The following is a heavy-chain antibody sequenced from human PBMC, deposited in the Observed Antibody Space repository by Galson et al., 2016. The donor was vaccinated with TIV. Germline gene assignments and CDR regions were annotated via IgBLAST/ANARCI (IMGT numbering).Heavy chain of an antibody. CDR2: ALPMFGTS. Sequence: SVKVSCKASGYTFTSFDISWIRQAPGQGLEWVGRALPMFGTSNYAEEFQDRVTITADESMSTAYMELSSLTSDDTAIYYCAISSRRDRYGHTNWFDPWGQGTLVTVSS. D-gene: IGHD5-24*01. J-gene: IGHJ5*02. V-gene: IGHV1-69*13. CDR3: AISSRRDRYGHTNWFDP. CDR1: GYTFTSFD.